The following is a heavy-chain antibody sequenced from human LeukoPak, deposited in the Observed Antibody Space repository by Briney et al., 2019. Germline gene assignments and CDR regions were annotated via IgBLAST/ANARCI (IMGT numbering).Heavy chain of an antibody. J-gene: IGHJ4*02. CDR1: GVSVSSSNW. CDR2: IYYSGST. V-gene: IGHV4-4*02. D-gene: IGHD7-27*01. Sequence: PSETLSLTCAVSGVSVSSSNWWSWVRQPPGKGLEWIGNIYYSGSTYYNSSLRSRVTISLDASKNQFSLKLTSVTAADTAVYYCARDATGDPYDYWGQGILVTVSS. CDR3: ARDATGDPYDY.